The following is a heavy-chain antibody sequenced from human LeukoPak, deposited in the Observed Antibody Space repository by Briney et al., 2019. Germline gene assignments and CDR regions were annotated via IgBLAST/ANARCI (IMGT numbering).Heavy chain of an antibody. J-gene: IGHJ4*02. V-gene: IGHV1-2*02. Sequence: GASVKVSCKASGYTFTGYYIRWVRQAPGQGLEWMGWINPDSGGTNYAQKFQGRVTMTRDTSINTAYMDLSSLRSDDTAVYYCARGPYYYGSGRFDYWGQGTLVTVSS. D-gene: IGHD3-10*01. CDR3: ARGPYYYGSGRFDY. CDR2: INPDSGGT. CDR1: GYTFTGYY.